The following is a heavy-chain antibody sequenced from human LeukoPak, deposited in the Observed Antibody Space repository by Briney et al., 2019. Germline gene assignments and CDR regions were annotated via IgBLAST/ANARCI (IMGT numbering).Heavy chain of an antibody. CDR2: IYTSGSTP. V-gene: IGHV4-4*07. J-gene: IGHJ3*02. Sequence: SETLSLTRTVSGGSINSYYWSWIRQSAGKGLEWIGRIYTSGSTPDYSPSLKSRVTMSIDTSKNQFSLQLSSVTAADTAVYYCATSPTVVPAAITAFDIWGQGTMVTVSS. CDR1: GGSINSYY. CDR3: ATSPTVVPAAITAFDI. D-gene: IGHD2-2*01.